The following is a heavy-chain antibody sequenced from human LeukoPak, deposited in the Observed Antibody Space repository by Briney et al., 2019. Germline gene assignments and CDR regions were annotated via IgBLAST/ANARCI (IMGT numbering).Heavy chain of an antibody. V-gene: IGHV3-30*18. D-gene: IGHD3-16*02. CDR1: GFTFSSYG. CDR3: AKDVWGAIKTDY. J-gene: IGHJ4*02. Sequence: GGSLRLSCAASGFTFSSYGMHWVRQAPGKGLEWVAVISYDGSNKYYADSVEGRFTIFRDNSKNTLYLQMNSLRAEDTAVYYCAKDVWGAIKTDYWGQGTLVTVSS. CDR2: ISYDGSNK.